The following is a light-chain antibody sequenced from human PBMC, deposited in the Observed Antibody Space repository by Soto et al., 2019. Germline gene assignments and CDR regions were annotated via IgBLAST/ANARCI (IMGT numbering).Light chain of an antibody. V-gene: IGKV2-24*01. CDR3: MQATQYRPYT. J-gene: IGKJ2*01. CDR2: KVS. CDR1: QSLEHSDGNTY. Sequence: DVVLTQTPLSSPVTLGQPASISCRSSQSLEHSDGNTYLSWLHQRPGQPPRLLIYKVSHRFSGVPDRFSGGGAGTDFTLKISRVEAEDVGIYDCMQATQYRPYTFGQGTKLEIK.